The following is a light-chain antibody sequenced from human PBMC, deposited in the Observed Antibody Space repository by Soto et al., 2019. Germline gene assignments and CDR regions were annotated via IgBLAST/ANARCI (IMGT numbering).Light chain of an antibody. CDR2: RNN. Sequence: QSVLTQPPSASGTPGQRVTISCSGSSSNIGSNYVYWYQQLPGTAPKLLIYRNNQGPSGVPDRLSGSKSGTSASLAISGLRSEDEADYYCAAWDDSLSGLYVFGTGTKLTVL. J-gene: IGLJ1*01. CDR1: SSNIGSNY. V-gene: IGLV1-47*01. CDR3: AAWDDSLSGLYV.